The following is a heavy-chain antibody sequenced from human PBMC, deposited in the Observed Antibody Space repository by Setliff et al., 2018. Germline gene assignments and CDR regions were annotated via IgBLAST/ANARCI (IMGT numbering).Heavy chain of an antibody. CDR2: IGYDGSNK. V-gene: IGHV3-30*02. CDR3: AKDLYSSSWNSHSYGTDA. J-gene: IGHJ6*02. D-gene: IGHD6-13*01. Sequence: GGSLRLSCAASGFTFSSYGLLWVGQAPGKGLEWVAFIGYDGSNKYYADSVKGRFTISRDNSKNTLYLQMNSLRSEDTAVYYCAKDLYSSSWNSHSYGTDARCHATTVTVSS. CDR1: GFTFSSYG.